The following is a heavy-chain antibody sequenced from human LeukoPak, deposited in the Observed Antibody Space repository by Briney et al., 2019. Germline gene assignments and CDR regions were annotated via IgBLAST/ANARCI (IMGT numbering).Heavy chain of an antibody. CDR3: ARDTTSGILWFRESFDY. D-gene: IGHD3-10*01. CDR1: GYTFTSYG. V-gene: IGHV1-18*01. Sequence: ASVKVSCKASGYTFTSYGISWVRQAPGQGLEWMRWISAYNGNTNYAQKLQGRVTMTTDTSTSTAYMELRSLRSDDTAVYYCARDTTSGILWFRESFDYWGQGTLVTVSS. CDR2: ISAYNGNT. J-gene: IGHJ4*02.